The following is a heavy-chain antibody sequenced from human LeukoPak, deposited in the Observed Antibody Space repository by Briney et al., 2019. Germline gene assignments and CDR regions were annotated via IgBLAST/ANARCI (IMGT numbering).Heavy chain of an antibody. D-gene: IGHD3-3*01. V-gene: IGHV3-30*03. CDR1: GFTFSSYG. CDR2: ISYDGSNK. CDR3: ARHAYDFWSGYIFGGMDV. Sequence: GGSLRLSCAASGFTFSSYGMHWVRQAPGKGLEWVAVISYDGSNKYYADSVKGRFTISRDNSKNTLYLQMNSLRAEDTAVYYCARHAYDFWSGYIFGGMDVWGQGTTVTVSS. J-gene: IGHJ6*02.